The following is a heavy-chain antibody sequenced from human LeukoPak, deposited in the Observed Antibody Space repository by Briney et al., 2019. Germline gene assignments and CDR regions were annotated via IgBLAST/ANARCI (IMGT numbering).Heavy chain of an antibody. CDR3: AKGTMYYDILDY. J-gene: IGHJ4*02. V-gene: IGHV3-23*01. CDR1: GFTFSSYA. Sequence: GGSLRLSCAASGFTFSSYAVSWVRQAPGRGLECVPTISDTGGRTYYADSVKGRFTISRDNSKNTLYLQMNSLRAEDTAIYYCAKGTMYYDILDYWGQGTLVTVSS. CDR2: ISDTGGRT. D-gene: IGHD3-9*01.